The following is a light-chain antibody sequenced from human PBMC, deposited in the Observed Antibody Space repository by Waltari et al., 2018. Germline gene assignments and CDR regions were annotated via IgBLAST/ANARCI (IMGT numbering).Light chain of an antibody. CDR3: QQYDGEVVT. Sequence: EIVLTQSPGTLSLSPGERATLSCRASQSVTSISLYWYQQKLGQAPRLLIYGTSSRATGTPDRFSGSGSGTDFTLTISRLEPEDVAVYYCQQYDGEVVTFGGGTKVEI. V-gene: IGKV3-20*01. J-gene: IGKJ4*01. CDR2: GTS. CDR1: QSVTSIS.